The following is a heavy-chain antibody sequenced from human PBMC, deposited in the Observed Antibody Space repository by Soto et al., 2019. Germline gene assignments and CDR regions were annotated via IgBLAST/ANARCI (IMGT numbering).Heavy chain of an antibody. CDR1: GYTFTSYG. V-gene: IGHV1-18*01. Sequence: ASVKVSCKASGYTFTSYGISWVRQAPGQGLEWMGWISAYNGNTNYAQKLQGRVTMTTDTSTSTAYMELRSLRSDDTAVYYCATMVVAATGGGYFDYWGQGTLVTVSS. CDR3: ATMVVAATGGGYFDY. D-gene: IGHD2-15*01. J-gene: IGHJ4*02. CDR2: ISAYNGNT.